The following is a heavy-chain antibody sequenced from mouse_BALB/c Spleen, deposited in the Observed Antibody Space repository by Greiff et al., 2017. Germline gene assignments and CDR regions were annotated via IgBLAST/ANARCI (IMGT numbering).Heavy chain of an antibody. D-gene: IGHD2-3*01. CDR2: INPSTGYP. CDR3: ARGWSRGYFDY. Sequence: QVQLKESGAELAKPGASVKMSCKASGYTFTSYWLHWVKQRPGQGLEWIGYINPSTGYPEYNQKFKDKATLTADKSSSTAYMQLSSLTSEDSAVYYCARGWSRGYFDYWGQGTTLTVSS. V-gene: IGHV1-7*01. CDR1: GYTFTSYW. J-gene: IGHJ2*01.